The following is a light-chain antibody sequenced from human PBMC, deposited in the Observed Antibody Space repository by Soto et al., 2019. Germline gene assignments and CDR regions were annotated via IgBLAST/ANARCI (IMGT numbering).Light chain of an antibody. CDR3: QQYNSYSGT. V-gene: IGKV1-5*01. J-gene: IGKJ1*01. Sequence: EIQMTQSPSSLSASVGDRVTITCRASQSISSYLNWYQQKPGKAPKLLIYDASSLESGVPSRFSGSGSGTEFTLTISSLQPDDFATYYCQQYNSYSGTFGQGTKVDVK. CDR1: QSISSY. CDR2: DAS.